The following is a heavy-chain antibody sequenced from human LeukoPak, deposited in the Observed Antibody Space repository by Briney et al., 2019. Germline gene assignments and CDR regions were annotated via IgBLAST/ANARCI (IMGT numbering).Heavy chain of an antibody. CDR3: ARRTASYNFDY. CDR2: INHSGST. CDR1: GGSFSGYY. V-gene: IGHV4-34*01. D-gene: IGHD5-24*01. J-gene: IGHJ4*02. Sequence: SESLSLTCAVYGGSFSGYYWSWIRQPPGKGLEWIGEINHSGSTNYNPSLKSRVTISVDTSKNQFSLKLSSVTAADTAVYYCARRTASYNFDYWGQGTLVTVSS.